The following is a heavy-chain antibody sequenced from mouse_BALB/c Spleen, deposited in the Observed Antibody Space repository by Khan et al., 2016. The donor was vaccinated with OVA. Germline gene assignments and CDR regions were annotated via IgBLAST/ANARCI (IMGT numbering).Heavy chain of an antibody. J-gene: IGHJ3*01. CDR2: ISDGGSYT. CDR1: GFTFSDYY. Sequence: EVELVESGGGLVKPGGSLKLSCAASGFTFSDYYMYWVRQSPEKRLEWVATISDGGSYTSFPDSVKGRFTITRDDVKHNLFLQMNTLKSEDTAMYYSARGYYGDPFDYWGQGTLVTVSA. CDR3: ARGYYGDPFDY. D-gene: IGHD2-13*01. V-gene: IGHV5-4*02.